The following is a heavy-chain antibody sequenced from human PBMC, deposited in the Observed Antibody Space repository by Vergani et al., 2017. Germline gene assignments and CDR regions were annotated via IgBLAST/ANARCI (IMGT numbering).Heavy chain of an antibody. J-gene: IGHJ4*02. V-gene: IGHV1-69*18. CDR1: GGTFSSYA. CDR2: IIPIFGTA. D-gene: IGHD5-12*01. CDR3: ARDRNVRPLWLGFEY. Sequence: QVQLVQSGAEVKKPGSSVKVSCKASGGTFSSYAISWVRQAPGQGLEWMGRIIPIFGTANYAQKFQGRVTITADESTSTAYMELSSLRSEDTAVYYWARDRNVRPLWLGFEYWGQGTLVTVSS.